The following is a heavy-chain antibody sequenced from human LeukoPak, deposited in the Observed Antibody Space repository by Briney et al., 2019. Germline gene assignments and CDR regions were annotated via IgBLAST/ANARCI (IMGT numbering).Heavy chain of an antibody. Sequence: SEILSLTCAVSGGSISSSNWWSWVRQPPGKGLEWIGEIYHSGGINQNPSLESRVTISVGKSKNQFSLKLSSVTAADTAVYYCATYNDIPLYWGQGTLVTVSS. J-gene: IGHJ4*02. CDR1: GGSISSSNW. V-gene: IGHV4-4*02. CDR3: ATYNDIPLY. D-gene: IGHD3-22*01. CDR2: IYHSGGI.